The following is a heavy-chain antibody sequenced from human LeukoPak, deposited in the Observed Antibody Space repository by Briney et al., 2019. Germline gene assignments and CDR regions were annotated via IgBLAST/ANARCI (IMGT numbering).Heavy chain of an antibody. CDR2: ISGSGGST. J-gene: IGHJ4*02. CDR1: GFTFSSYA. CDR3: AKRPNYDILTGYYIDY. D-gene: IGHD3-9*01. V-gene: IGHV3-23*01. Sequence: GGSLRLSCAASGFTFSSYAMSWVRQAPGKGLEWVSAISGSGGSTYYADSVKGRFTISRDNSKNTLYLQMNSLRAEDTAVYYCAKRPNYDILTGYYIDYWGQGTLVTVSS.